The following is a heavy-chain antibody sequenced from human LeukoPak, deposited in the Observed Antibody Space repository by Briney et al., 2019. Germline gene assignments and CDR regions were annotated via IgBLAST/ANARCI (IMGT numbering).Heavy chain of an antibody. V-gene: IGHV4-34*01. D-gene: IGHD2-15*01. Sequence: SETLSLTWAVYGGSFSGYYWSWIRQPPGKGLEWIGEINHSGSTNYNPSLKSRVTISVDTSKNQFSLKLSSVTAADTAVYYCAREGVVGAYGHFDYWGQGTLVTVSS. CDR2: INHSGST. J-gene: IGHJ4*02. CDR1: GGSFSGYY. CDR3: AREGVVGAYGHFDY.